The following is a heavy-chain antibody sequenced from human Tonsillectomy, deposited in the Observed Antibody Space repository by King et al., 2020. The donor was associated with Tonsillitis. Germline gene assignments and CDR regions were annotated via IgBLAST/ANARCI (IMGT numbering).Heavy chain of an antibody. Sequence: VQLVESGGGLVQPGGSLRLSCAASGFTFSSHAMSWVRQVPGKGLEWVSALSGSGSSTEYADSVQGRFTISRDYSKNTLYLQMNSLRAEDTAVYYCVRSDCSPISCYVLAYWGQGTPVTVSS. CDR1: GFTFSSHA. J-gene: IGHJ4*02. D-gene: IGHD2-2*01. CDR3: VRSDCSPISCYVLAY. V-gene: IGHV3-23*04. CDR2: LSGSGSST.